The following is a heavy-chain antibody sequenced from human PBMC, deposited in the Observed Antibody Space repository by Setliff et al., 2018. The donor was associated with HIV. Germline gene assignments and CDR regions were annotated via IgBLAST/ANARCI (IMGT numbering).Heavy chain of an antibody. V-gene: IGHV3-7*03. D-gene: IGHD3-3*01. CDR2: IKDDGREE. CDR1: GFTFSRHW. CDR3: ARCLNTEYWSGYSPFDY. J-gene: IGHJ4*02. Sequence: ETLSLSCAASGFTFSRHWMSWVRQAPGKGLEWVASIKDDGREEDYADSVKGRFTISRDNAKNSLFLQMDSLRAEDTAVYYCARCLNTEYWSGYSPFDYWGLGSLVTV.